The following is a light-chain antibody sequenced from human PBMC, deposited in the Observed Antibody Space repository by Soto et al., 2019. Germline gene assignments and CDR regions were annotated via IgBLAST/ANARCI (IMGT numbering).Light chain of an antibody. Sequence: EAVLTQSPGTLSLSPGDSAALSCRASQTVSSSYIAWYQQKPGQAPRLLIYGGYNRATGIPDRFSGSGSGKDFTLTISRLEPEDSDVYFCQQYGTLPLYIFGQATKLEIK. V-gene: IGKV3-20*01. CDR1: QTVSSSY. CDR3: QQYGTLPLYI. J-gene: IGKJ2*01. CDR2: GGY.